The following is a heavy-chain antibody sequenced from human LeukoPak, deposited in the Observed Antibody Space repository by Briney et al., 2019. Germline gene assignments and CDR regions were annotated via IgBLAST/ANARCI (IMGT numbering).Heavy chain of an antibody. CDR1: GYKFSTYW. D-gene: IGHD1-26*01. J-gene: IGHJ4*02. Sequence: GESLKISCKGSGYKFSTYWIAWVRQMPGKGLEWMGIIYPGDSDTRYSPSFQGQVTISADKSISTAYLQWSSLKASDTAMYYCARPSGSYEGGSFDYWGQGTLVTVSS. V-gene: IGHV5-51*01. CDR3: ARPSGSYEGGSFDY. CDR2: IYPGDSDT.